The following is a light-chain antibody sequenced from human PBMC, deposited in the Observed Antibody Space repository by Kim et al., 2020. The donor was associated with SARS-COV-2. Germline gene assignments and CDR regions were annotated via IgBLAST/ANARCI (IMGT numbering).Light chain of an antibody. Sequence: QSITISCTATSSDIVSYNYVSWYQQHPGKAPKLMIYDVNNRPSGVSNRFSGSKSGNTASLTISGLQTEDEADYYCSSYTGSSTLVVFGGGTQLTVL. V-gene: IGLV2-14*03. CDR1: SSDIVSYNY. J-gene: IGLJ3*02. CDR2: DVN. CDR3: SSYTGSSTLVV.